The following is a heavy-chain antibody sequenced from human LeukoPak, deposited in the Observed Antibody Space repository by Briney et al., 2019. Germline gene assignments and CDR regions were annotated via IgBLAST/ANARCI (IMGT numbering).Heavy chain of an antibody. D-gene: IGHD3-9*01. CDR1: GYTLIRHL. Sequence: ASVRVALQASGYTLIRHLMHWVRQAPGRRLEWVDWIDPNRGGTSYAQKFQGRVTMTRDTSVSTAYMELSRLKSDDTAVYYCARMSDILTGHYPQWFDPWGQGTLVTVSS. J-gene: IGHJ5*02. CDR3: ARMSDILTGHYPQWFDP. CDR2: IDPNRGGT. V-gene: IGHV1-2*02.